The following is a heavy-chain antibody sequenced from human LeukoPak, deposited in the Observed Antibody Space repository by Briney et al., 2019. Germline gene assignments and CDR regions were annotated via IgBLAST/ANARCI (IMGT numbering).Heavy chain of an antibody. CDR2: INPNSGGT. D-gene: IGHD3-3*01. CDR3: ARTTYYDFWSGYSSVFDY. V-gene: IGHV1-2*02. Sequence: ASVKVSCKASGYTFTGYYMHWVRQAPGQGLEWMGWINPNSGGTNYAQKFQGRVTMTRDTSISTAYMELSRLRSDDTAVYYCARTTYYDFWSGYSSVFDYWGQGTLVTVSS. CDR1: GYTFTGYY. J-gene: IGHJ4*02.